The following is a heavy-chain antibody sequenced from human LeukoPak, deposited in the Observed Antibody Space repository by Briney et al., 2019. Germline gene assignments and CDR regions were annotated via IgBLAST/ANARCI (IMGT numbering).Heavy chain of an antibody. CDR2: ISYDGSNK. CDR3: ARDLTDYYDSSGSYFGY. CDR1: GFTFSSYA. D-gene: IGHD3-22*01. J-gene: IGHJ4*02. V-gene: IGHV3-30-3*01. Sequence: PGGSLRLSCAASGFTFSSYAMHWVRQAPGKGLEWVAVISYDGSNKYYADSVKGRFTISRDNSKNTLYLQMNSLRAEDTAVYYCARDLTDYYDSSGSYFGYWGQGTLVTVSS.